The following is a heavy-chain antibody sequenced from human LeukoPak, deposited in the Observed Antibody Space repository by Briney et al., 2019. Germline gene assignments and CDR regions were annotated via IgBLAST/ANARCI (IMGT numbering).Heavy chain of an antibody. CDR1: GFTFSNYA. J-gene: IGHJ4*02. Sequence: PGGSLRLSCAASGFTFSNYAMTWVRQAPGKGLEWVSTISSSGGSTYYADSVKGRFTISRDDSKNTLFVQMNSLRAEDTAMYYCAKESCYDGSCYPFDYWGQGTLVTVSS. D-gene: IGHD2-15*01. CDR3: AKESCYDGSCYPFDY. V-gene: IGHV3-23*01. CDR2: ISSSGGST.